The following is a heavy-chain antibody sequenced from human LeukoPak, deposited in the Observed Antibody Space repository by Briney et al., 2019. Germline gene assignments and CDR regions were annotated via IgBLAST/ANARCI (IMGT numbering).Heavy chain of an antibody. CDR3: AVAYGMDV. V-gene: IGHV4-59*05. CDR2: IYYSGSI. D-gene: IGHD5-12*01. Sequence: KPSETLSLTCTVSGGTISSYYWNWIRQPPGKGLEWIGSIYYSGSIYYNPSLKSRVTISVDTSKNQFSLKLSSVTAADTAVYYCAVAYGMDVWGQGTTVTVSS. CDR1: GGTISSYY. J-gene: IGHJ6*02.